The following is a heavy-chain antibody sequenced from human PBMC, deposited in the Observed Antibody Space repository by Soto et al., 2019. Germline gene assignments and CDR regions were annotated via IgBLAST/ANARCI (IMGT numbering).Heavy chain of an antibody. CDR1: GFTFSNYD. Sequence: GGSLRLSGAASGFTFSNYDMNWVRQAPGEGLEWVSGISDRGGSTHYADSRKGRFKISRDNSKNTLYLQMNSLRAEDPAVYYRAKSTLTSCGHGMDVWRQGTTDTVSS. CDR2: ISDRGGST. CDR3: AKSTLTSCGHGMDV. J-gene: IGHJ6*02. D-gene: IGHD2-2*01. V-gene: IGHV3-23*01.